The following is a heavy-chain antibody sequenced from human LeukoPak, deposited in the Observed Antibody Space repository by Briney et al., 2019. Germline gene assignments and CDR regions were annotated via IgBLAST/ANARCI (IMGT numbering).Heavy chain of an antibody. D-gene: IGHD4-17*01. J-gene: IGHJ4*02. CDR1: GFTFDGYA. CDR3: AKADSDGDDVPQTYFDF. V-gene: IGHV3-9*01. Sequence: GGSLRLSCAASGFTFDGYAMHWVRQAPGKGLEWVAGISWNSGSIGYADSVKGRFTISRDNAKNSLYLQMNSLKSEDTALYYCAKADSDGDDVPQTYFDFWGQGTLVTVSS. CDR2: ISWNSGSI.